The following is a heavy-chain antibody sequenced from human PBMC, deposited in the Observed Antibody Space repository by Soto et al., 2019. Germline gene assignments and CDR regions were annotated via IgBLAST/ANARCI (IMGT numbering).Heavy chain of an antibody. CDR2: ISAYNGNT. CDR1: GYTFTSYG. D-gene: IGHD3-3*01. J-gene: IGHJ5*02. Sequence: ASVKVSCKASGYTFTSYGISWVRQAPGQGLEWMGWISAYNGNTNYAQKLQGRVTMTTDTSTSTAYMELRSLRSDDTAVYYCARALQDLPNYDFWSGYPNCFDPWGQGTLVTVSS. CDR3: ARALQDLPNYDFWSGYPNCFDP. V-gene: IGHV1-18*01.